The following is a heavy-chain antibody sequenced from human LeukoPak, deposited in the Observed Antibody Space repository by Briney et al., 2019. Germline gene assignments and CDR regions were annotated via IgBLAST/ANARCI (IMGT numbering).Heavy chain of an antibody. D-gene: IGHD6-19*01. CDR1: GGSISNYY. V-gene: IGHV4-59*01. CDR3: ARDRGSGLYYCYY. Sequence: PSETLSLTCTVSGGSISNYYWSWIRQPPGKGLEWIGYIYYSGNTNYNPSLKSRVTISVDTSKNQFSLKLSSVTAADTAVYYCARDRGSGLYYCYYWGRGTLVTVSS. J-gene: IGHJ4*02. CDR2: IYYSGNT.